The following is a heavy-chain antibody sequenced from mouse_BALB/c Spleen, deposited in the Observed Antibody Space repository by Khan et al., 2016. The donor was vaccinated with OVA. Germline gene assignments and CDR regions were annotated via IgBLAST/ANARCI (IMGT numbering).Heavy chain of an antibody. D-gene: IGHD2-3*01. Sequence: EVELVESGGGLVRPGGSLKLSCAASAFDFSYYDMSWVRQTPERRLEWVAYISSGGGGTSYPDTVKGRFTIYRDNAKNTLYLQLSSLTSEDTAIYYCARGYYYFDYWGQGTTLTVSS. CDR3: ARGYYYFDY. CDR1: AFDFSYYD. J-gene: IGHJ2*01. V-gene: IGHV5-12-1*01. CDR2: ISSGGGGT.